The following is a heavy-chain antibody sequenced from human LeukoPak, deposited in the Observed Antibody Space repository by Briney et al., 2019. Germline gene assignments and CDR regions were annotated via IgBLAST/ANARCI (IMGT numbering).Heavy chain of an antibody. CDR2: IYNSGST. CDR3: AKAIGATGRSLYIMDV. J-gene: IGHJ6*02. D-gene: IGHD6-13*01. Sequence: PSETLSLTCTVSGASIRGSHWSWIRQTPGKGLEWIGYIYNSGSTNFNPSLKSRVTISVDTSKNQVSLKLSSVTAADTAVYYCAKAIGATGRSLYIMDVWGQGTTVTVSS. V-gene: IGHV4-59*01. CDR1: GASIRGSH.